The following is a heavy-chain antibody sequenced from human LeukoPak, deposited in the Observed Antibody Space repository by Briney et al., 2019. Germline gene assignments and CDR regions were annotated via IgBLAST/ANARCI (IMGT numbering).Heavy chain of an antibody. CDR2: IYTSGST. J-gene: IGHJ5*02. V-gene: IGHV4-4*07. D-gene: IGHD6-19*01. Sequence: SETLSLTCTVSGGSISSYYWNWIRQSAGKGLEWTGRIYTSGSTNYNPSLKSRVTMSVDTSKNQFSLKLSSVTAADTAVYYCARGPSGQWLVLKPWGQGTLVTVSS. CDR3: ARGPSGQWLVLKP. CDR1: GGSISSYY.